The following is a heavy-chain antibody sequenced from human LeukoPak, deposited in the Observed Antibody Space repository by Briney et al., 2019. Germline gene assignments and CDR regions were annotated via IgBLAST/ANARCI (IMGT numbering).Heavy chain of an antibody. V-gene: IGHV3-23*01. CDR1: GFTFSSYA. CDR2: ISSSGGST. J-gene: IGHJ4*02. D-gene: IGHD5-18*01. Sequence: GGSLRLSCAASGFTFSSYAMSWVRQAPGKGLEWVSAISSSGGSTYFADSVKGRFTISRDNSKNTLYLQMNSLRAEDTAVYYCARWSYSDMVKSYFDYWGQGTLVTVSS. CDR3: ARWSYSDMVKSYFDY.